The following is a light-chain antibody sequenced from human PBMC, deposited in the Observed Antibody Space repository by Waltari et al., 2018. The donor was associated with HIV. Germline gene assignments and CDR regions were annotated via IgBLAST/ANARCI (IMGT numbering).Light chain of an antibody. V-gene: IGLV2-14*01. Sequence: QSALTQPASVSGSPGQSITISCTGTSSDVGGYNYVSWYQQHPGKDPKLMIYEVSNRPSGVSNRFSGLQAEYEADYYCSSYTTTSTLVVFGTGTKVTVL. CDR3: SSYTTTSTLVV. CDR2: EVS. J-gene: IGLJ1*01. CDR1: SSDVGGYNY.